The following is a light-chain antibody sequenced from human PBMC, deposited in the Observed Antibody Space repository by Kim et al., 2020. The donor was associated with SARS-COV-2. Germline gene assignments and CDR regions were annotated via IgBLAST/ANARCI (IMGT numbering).Light chain of an antibody. J-gene: IGKJ4*01. CDR3: QQRSKWPLT. V-gene: IGKV3-11*01. CDR2: DAS. CDR1: QSVSKS. Sequence: LSQGERAPLSGRASQSVSKSLGWYQQKTGQAPRLLIYDASNRATGIPARFSGSGSGTDFTLTISSLEPEDFAVYYCQQRSKWPLTFGGGTKVDIK.